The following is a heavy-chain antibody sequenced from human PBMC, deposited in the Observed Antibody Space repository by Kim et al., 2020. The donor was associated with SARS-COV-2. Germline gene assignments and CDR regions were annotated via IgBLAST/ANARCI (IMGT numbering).Heavy chain of an antibody. J-gene: IGHJ4*02. CDR3: ARDRDGGSSSDY. D-gene: IGHD2-15*01. V-gene: IGHV4-59*01. Sequence: TNYTPSLKSRVTISIPTSRNQFSLTLASVTSADTAMYYCARDRDGGSSSDYWGQGTLVSVSS. CDR2: T.